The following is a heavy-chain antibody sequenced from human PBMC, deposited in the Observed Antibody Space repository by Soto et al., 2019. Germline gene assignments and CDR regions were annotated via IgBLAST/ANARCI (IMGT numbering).Heavy chain of an antibody. V-gene: IGHV4-39*07. CDR3: ARLPHARRAHTYYYDSSGYYFDY. Sequence: SEALSVTCTVSGDSISSGTYFCGWVRQPPGKGLEWIGSIYYSGSTYYNPSLKSRVTISVDTSKNQFSLKLSSVTAADTAVYYCARLPHARRAHTYYYDSSGYYFDYWGQGTLVTVS. J-gene: IGHJ4*02. CDR1: GDSISSGTYF. D-gene: IGHD3-22*01. CDR2: IYYSGST.